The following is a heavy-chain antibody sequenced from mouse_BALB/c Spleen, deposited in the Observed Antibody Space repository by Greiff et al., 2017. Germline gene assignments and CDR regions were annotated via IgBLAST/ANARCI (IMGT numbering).Heavy chain of an antibody. CDR3: ARGSGSSPAWFAY. J-gene: IGHJ3*01. Sequence: EVKLMESGGGLVQPGGSRKLSCAASGFTFSSFGMHWVRQAPEKGLEWVAYISSGSSTIYYADTVKGRFTISRDNPKNTLFLQMTSLRSEDTAMYYCARGSGSSPAWFAYWGQGTLVTVSA. D-gene: IGHD1-1*01. CDR2: ISSGSSTI. V-gene: IGHV5-17*02. CDR1: GFTFSSFG.